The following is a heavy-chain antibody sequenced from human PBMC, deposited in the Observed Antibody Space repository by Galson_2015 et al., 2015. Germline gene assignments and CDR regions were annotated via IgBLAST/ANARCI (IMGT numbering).Heavy chain of an antibody. CDR3: ARAIVGDAFDI. Sequence: SLRLSCAASGFTFSSYDMNWVRQAPGKGLEWVSYISSSGSTIYYADSVKGRFTISRDNAKNSLYLQMNSLRAEDTAVHYCARAIVGDAFDIWGQGTMVTVSS. V-gene: IGHV3-48*03. J-gene: IGHJ3*02. CDR1: GFTFSSYD. D-gene: IGHD2-21*01. CDR2: ISSSGSTI.